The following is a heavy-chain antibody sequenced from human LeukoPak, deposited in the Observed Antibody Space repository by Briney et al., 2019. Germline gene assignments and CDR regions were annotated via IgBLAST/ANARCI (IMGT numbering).Heavy chain of an antibody. J-gene: IGHJ6*03. D-gene: IGHD2-15*01. Sequence: GGSLRLSSAASGFTFSSYGMHWVRQAPGKGLEWVAFIRYDGSNKYYADSVKGRFTISRDNSKNTLYLQMNSLRAEDTAVYYCAKSDVVVAATLGLRYYYYYMDVWGKGTTVTISS. CDR1: GFTFSSYG. CDR2: IRYDGSNK. CDR3: AKSDVVVAATLGLRYYYYYMDV. V-gene: IGHV3-30*02.